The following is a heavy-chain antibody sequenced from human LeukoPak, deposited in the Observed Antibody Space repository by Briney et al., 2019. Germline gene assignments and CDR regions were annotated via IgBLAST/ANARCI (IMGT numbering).Heavy chain of an antibody. CDR2: INHSGST. CDR1: GGSFSGYY. J-gene: IGHJ3*02. Sequence: TSETLSLTCAVYGGSFSGYYWSWIRQPPGKGLEWIGEINHSGSTNYNPSLKSRVTISVDTSKNQFSLKLSSVTAADTAVYYCASMKSTSDAFDIWGQGTMVTVSS. V-gene: IGHV4-34*01. CDR3: ASMKSTSDAFDI. D-gene: IGHD3-16*01.